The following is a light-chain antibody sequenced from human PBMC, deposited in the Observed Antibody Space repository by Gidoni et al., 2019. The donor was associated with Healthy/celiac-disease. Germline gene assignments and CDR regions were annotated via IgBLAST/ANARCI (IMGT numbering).Light chain of an antibody. CDR1: SSDVGGYNY. Sequence: QSALTQPASVSGSPGQSITISCTGTSSDVGGYNYVSCYQKHPGKAPKLMIYDVSNRPSGVSNRFSGSKSGNTASLTISGLQAEDEADYYCSSYTSSSTLLVFGTGTKVTVL. CDR3: SSYTSSSTLLV. V-gene: IGLV2-14*01. J-gene: IGLJ1*01. CDR2: DVS.